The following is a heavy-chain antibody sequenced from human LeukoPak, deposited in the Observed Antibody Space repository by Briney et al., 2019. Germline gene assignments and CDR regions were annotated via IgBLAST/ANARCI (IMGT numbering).Heavy chain of an antibody. D-gene: IGHD2-8*01. J-gene: IGHJ3*02. Sequence: SETLPLTCTVSGGPHSSSSYYWGWIRQPPGKGLEWIGSIYYSGSTYYNPSLKSRVTISVDTSKNQFSLKLSSVTAADTAVYYCARRDIVQMVYARGGAFDIWGQGTMVTISS. CDR2: IYYSGST. V-gene: IGHV4-39*01. CDR3: ARRDIVQMVYARGGAFDI. CDR1: GGPHSSSSYY.